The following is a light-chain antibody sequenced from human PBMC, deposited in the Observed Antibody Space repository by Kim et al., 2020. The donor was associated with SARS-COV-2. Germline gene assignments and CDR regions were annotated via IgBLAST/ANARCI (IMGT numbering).Light chain of an antibody. J-gene: IGKJ1*01. CDR2: AAS. CDR1: QGIGND. CDR3: LQHLNYPWT. V-gene: IGKV1-17*01. Sequence: ASVGDRVTITCRASQGIGNDLGWYQQRPGKAPKRLIYAASILQSGVPSRFSGSGSGTEFTLTISGLHPEDFATYYCLQHLNYPWTFGQGTKVEIK.